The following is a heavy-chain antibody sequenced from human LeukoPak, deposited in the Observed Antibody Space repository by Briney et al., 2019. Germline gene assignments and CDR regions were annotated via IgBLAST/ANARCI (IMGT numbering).Heavy chain of an antibody. V-gene: IGHV4-34*01. J-gene: IGHJ4*02. CDR3: ARDPSGGTAMVPKY. D-gene: IGHD5-18*01. Sequence: SETLSLTCAVYGGSFSGYYWSWIRQPPGKGLEWIGEINHSGSTNYNPSLKSRVTISVDTSKNQFSLKLSSVTAADTAVYYCARDPSGGTAMVPKYWGQGTLVTVSS. CDR1: GGSFSGYY. CDR2: INHSGST.